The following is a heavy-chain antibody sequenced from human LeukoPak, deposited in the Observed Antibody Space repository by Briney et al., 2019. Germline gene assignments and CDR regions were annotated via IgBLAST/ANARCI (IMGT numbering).Heavy chain of an antibody. J-gene: IGHJ4*02. CDR3: ARHPQAEAGLYYFDY. V-gene: IGHV5-51*01. D-gene: IGHD6-19*01. CDR2: IYPGDSDT. CDR1: GYSFTSYW. Sequence: GESLKISCKGSGYSFTSYWIGWVRQMPGKGLEWMGIIYPGDSDTRYSPSFQGQVTISADKSISTAYLQWSSLKASDTAMYYCARHPQAEAGLYYFDYWGQGTLVTVSS.